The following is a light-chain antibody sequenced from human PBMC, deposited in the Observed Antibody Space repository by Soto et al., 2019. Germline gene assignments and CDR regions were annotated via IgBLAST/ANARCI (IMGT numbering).Light chain of an antibody. Sequence: DIVMTQSPDSLAVSLGERATINCKSSQSVLYSSNNKNYLTWYQQKPGQAPRLLIYDASTRATGIPDRFSGSGSETEFTLTISSLQSEDYAIYYCQQYNNWPPWTFGQGTKVDIK. CDR3: QQYNNWPPWT. J-gene: IGKJ1*01. CDR2: DAS. V-gene: IGKV4-1*01. CDR1: QSVLYSSNNKNY.